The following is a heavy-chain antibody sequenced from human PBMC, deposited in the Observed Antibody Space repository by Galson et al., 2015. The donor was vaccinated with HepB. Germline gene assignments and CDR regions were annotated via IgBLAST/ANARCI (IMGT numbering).Heavy chain of an antibody. V-gene: IGHV3-74*01. D-gene: IGHD1-14*01. CDR2: INSDGSST. Sequence: SQRLSCAASGFTFSSYWMHWVRQAPGKGLVWVSRINSDGSSTTYADSVKGRFTISRDNAKNTLYLQMNSLRAEDTAVYYCARKHLNRPAFDYWGQGTLVTVSS. CDR3: ARKHLNRPAFDY. CDR1: GFTFSSYW. J-gene: IGHJ4*02.